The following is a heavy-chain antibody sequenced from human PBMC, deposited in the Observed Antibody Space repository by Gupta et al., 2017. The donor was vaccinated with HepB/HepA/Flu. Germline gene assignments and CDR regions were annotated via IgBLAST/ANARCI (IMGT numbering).Heavy chain of an antibody. CDR3: ARASPEAIAARSDYLDY. Sequence: QVQLVQPGAEVKKPGSSVNVSCKASAGTFSSYAISWVRQVPGQGLEWMGRIIPSLGIANYAQKFQGRVTITADKSTSTAYMELSSLRAEDTAVYYCARASPEAIAARSDYLDYWGQGSLVTVSA. CDR1: AGTFSSYA. D-gene: IGHD6-6*01. V-gene: IGHV1-69*04. J-gene: IGHJ4*02. CDR2: IIPSLGIA.